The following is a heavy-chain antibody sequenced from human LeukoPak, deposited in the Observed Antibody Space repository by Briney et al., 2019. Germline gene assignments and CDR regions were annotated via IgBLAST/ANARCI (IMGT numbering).Heavy chain of an antibody. CDR3: ARDPTYCGGDCYEYRARDRGDY. CDR2: IYYSGST. Sequence: SETLSLTCTVSGGSISSYYWSWIRQPPGKGLEWIGYIYYSGSTNYNPSLKSRVTISVDTSKNQFSLKLSSVTAADTAVYYCARDPTYCGGDCYEYRARDRGDYWGQGTLVTVSS. J-gene: IGHJ4*02. V-gene: IGHV4-59*12. CDR1: GGSISSYY. D-gene: IGHD2-21*02.